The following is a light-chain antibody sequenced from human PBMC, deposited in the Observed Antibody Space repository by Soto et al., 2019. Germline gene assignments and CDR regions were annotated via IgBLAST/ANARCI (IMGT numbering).Light chain of an antibody. J-gene: IGKJ5*01. CDR1: QSVGSS. V-gene: IGKV3-11*01. CDR2: DIS. CDR3: QQRNYWQVT. Sequence: EIVLTQSPATLSLSPGERATLSCRASQSVGSSLAWYQQKPGQAPRLLIYDISNRATGIPARFSGSGSGTDFTLTISSLEPEDFAVYYCQQRNYWQVTFGQGTRLEIK.